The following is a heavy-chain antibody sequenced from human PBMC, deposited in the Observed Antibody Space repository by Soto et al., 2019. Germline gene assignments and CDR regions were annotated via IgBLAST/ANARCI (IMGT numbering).Heavy chain of an antibody. V-gene: IGHV5-10-1*01. D-gene: IGHD3-10*01. Sequence: PGESLKISCKGSGYSFTSYWISWVRQMPGKGLEWMGRIDPSDSHTNYSPSFQGHVTISADKSISTAYLQWSSLKASDTAMYYCARLGSVSYYKGPKSDPGAFDYWGQVTLVTVSS. CDR1: GYSFTSYW. J-gene: IGHJ4*02. CDR2: IDPSDSHT. CDR3: ARLGSVSYYKGPKSDPGAFDY.